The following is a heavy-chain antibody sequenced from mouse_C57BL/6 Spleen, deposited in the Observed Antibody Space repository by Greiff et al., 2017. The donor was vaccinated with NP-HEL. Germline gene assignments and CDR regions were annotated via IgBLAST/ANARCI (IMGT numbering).Heavy chain of an antibody. D-gene: IGHD2-4*01. CDR3: ARHDYDEGYYAMDY. J-gene: IGHJ4*01. CDR1: GFSLTSYG. CDR2: IWSDGST. V-gene: IGHV2-6-1*01. Sequence: VKLMESGPGLVAPSQSLSITCTVSGFSLTSYGVHWVRQPPGKGLEWLVVIWSDGSTTYNSALKSRLSISKDNSKSQVFLKMNSLQTDDTAMYYCARHDYDEGYYAMDYWGQGTSVTVSS.